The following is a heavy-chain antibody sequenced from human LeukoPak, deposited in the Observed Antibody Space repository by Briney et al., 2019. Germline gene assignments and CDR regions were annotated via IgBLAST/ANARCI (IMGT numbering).Heavy chain of an antibody. CDR2: ISSNGGST. Sequence: PGGSLRLSCAASGFTFSSYAMHWVRQAPGKGLEYVSAISSNGGSTYYANSVKGRFTISRDTSKNTLYLQMGSLRAEDMTVYYCARDMGLRRAFDIWGQGTMVTVSS. D-gene: IGHD3-10*01. CDR1: GFTFSSYA. CDR3: ARDMGLRRAFDI. V-gene: IGHV3-64*01. J-gene: IGHJ3*02.